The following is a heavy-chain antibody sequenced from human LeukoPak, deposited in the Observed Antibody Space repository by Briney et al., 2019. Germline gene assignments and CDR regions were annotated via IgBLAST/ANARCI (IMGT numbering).Heavy chain of an antibody. CDR1: GFTFSSYE. Sequence: GGSLRLSCAASGFTFSSYEMNWVRQAPGKGLEWVSYVSSGGTTIYYADSVKGRFTISRDNAKNSLYLQMNSLRAEDTALYYCASISGLVDYWGQGTLVTVSS. V-gene: IGHV3-48*03. D-gene: IGHD1-20*01. J-gene: IGHJ4*02. CDR2: VSSGGTTI. CDR3: ASISGLVDY.